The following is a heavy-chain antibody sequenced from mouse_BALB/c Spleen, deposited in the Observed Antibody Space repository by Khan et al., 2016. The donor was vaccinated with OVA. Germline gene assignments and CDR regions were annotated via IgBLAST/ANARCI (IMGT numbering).Heavy chain of an antibody. CDR2: ITYSGSP. J-gene: IGHJ3*01. Sequence: EVQLQESGPGLVKPSQSLSLTCTVTGYSITSDYAWNWIRQFPGNKLEWMGYITYSGSPSYTPSLKSRISITRDTSKHQFFLQLNSVTTEDTATYYGAGGRTYWGQGTLVTVSA. CDR3: AGGRTY. CDR1: GYSITSDYA. D-gene: IGHD3-3*01. V-gene: IGHV3-2*02.